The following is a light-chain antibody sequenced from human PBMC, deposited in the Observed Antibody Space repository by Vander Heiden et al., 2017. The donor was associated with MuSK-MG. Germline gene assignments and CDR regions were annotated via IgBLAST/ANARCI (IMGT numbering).Light chain of an antibody. V-gene: IGLV3-1*01. CDR2: QDN. CDR1: KLGDHH. J-gene: IGLJ1*01. CDR3: QACDSTTPFV. Sequence: SYELTQPPSAPVSPGQTATITCSGHKLGDHHPSWYQQRPGQSPVLVLYQDNKRPSGIPERFSGSNSGNTATLTSSGTQAMDEADYYGQACDSTTPFVFGTGTKVTVL.